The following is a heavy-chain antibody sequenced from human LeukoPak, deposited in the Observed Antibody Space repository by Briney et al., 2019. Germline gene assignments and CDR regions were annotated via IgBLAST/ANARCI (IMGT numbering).Heavy chain of an antibody. CDR1: GFTFSSYS. J-gene: IGHJ4*02. Sequence: GGSLRLSCAASGFTFSSYSMNWVRQAPGKGLEWVSYISSSSSTIYYADSVKGRFTISRDNAKNSLYLQMNSLRAEDTAVYYCAREGYDFRSGYYDYWGQGTLVTVSS. D-gene: IGHD3-3*01. V-gene: IGHV3-48*01. CDR2: ISSSSSTI. CDR3: AREGYDFRSGYYDY.